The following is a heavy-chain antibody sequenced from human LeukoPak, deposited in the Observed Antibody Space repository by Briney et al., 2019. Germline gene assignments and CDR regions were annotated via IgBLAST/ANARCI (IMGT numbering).Heavy chain of an antibody. D-gene: IGHD2-2*01. CDR2: LGGTNGYT. CDR1: GFTFSNYA. J-gene: IGHJ4*02. CDR3: AKVPSGCYAGDFDF. V-gene: IGHV3-23*01. Sequence: GGSLTQTCVASGFTFSNYAMSWVRQPPGKGLEWVSSLGGTNGYTYYADSVKGLFSISRDNSKNTLYLQMNSLRAEDTALYYCAKVPSGCYAGDFDFWGQGTLLTVSS.